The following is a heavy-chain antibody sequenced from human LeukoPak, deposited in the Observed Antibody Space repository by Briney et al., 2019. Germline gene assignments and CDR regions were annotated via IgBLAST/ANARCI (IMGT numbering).Heavy chain of an antibody. V-gene: IGHV4-59*01. D-gene: IGHD6-19*01. CDR3: ATVASGWYPDY. J-gene: IGHJ4*02. Sequence: SETLSLTCTVPGGSISSFYYTWIRQPPGKGLEWIGYIDSSGITNYNSSLNSRVTISLDTSQNQFSLKLNSVTAADTAVYYCATVASGWYPDYWGQGALVTVAS. CDR1: GGSISSFY. CDR2: IDSSGIT.